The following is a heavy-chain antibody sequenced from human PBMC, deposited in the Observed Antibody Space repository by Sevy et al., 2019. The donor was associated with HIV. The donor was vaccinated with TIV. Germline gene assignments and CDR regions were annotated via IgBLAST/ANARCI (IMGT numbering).Heavy chain of an antibody. CDR1: GYTFTAYY. CDR2: INPDGGGT. Sequence: ASVKVSCKASGYTFTAYYIHWVRQAPGQGLEYMGWINPDGGGTNYAQKFQGRVTMTRDTSITTAYMELSSLRSDDTAVYYCANPADILTWGQGTLVTVSS. J-gene: IGHJ4*02. V-gene: IGHV1-2*02. D-gene: IGHD3-9*01. CDR3: ANPADILT.